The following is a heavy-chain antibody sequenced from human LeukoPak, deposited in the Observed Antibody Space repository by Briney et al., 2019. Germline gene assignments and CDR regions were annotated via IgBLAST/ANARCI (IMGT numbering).Heavy chain of an antibody. J-gene: IGHJ6*03. CDR2: INHSGST. V-gene: IGHV4-34*01. D-gene: IGHD1-26*01. Sequence: SETLSLTCAVYGGSFSGYYWSWIRQPPGKGLEWIGEINHSGSTNYNPSLKSRVTISVDTSKNQFSLKLSSVTAADTAVYYCARVLEYTSYYGFYYYMDVWGKGTTVTISS. CDR1: GGSFSGYY. CDR3: ARVLEYTSYYGFYYYMDV.